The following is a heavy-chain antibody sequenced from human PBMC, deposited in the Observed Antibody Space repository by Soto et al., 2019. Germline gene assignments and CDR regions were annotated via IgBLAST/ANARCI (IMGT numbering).Heavy chain of an antibody. CDR3: VSQSTSVLTQAYFDY. CDR2: VYYRGRS. CDR1: GGSVSNSNYY. Sequence: PSETLSLTCTVSGGSVSNSNYYWGWIRQSPGKGLGWIGSVYYRGRSYSKSPVKSRVTISVDTSKNQFSLNLHSVTASDTAVYYCVSQSTSVLTQAYFDYWGPGALVTVSS. V-gene: IGHV4-39*01. D-gene: IGHD2-8*01. J-gene: IGHJ4*02.